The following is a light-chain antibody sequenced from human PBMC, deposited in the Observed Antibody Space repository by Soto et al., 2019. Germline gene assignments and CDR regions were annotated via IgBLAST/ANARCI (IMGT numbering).Light chain of an antibody. V-gene: IGLV4-60*02. J-gene: IGLJ2*01. CDR3: ETWHSNPQV. Sequence: QSVLTQSSSASASLGSSVKVTCTLSSGRSTYTIAWHQQQPGKAPRYLMKLESSGTYNKGSGVPDRFSGSSSGADRYLTISSLQFEDEADYYCETWHSNPQVFRGGTKLTVL. CDR2: LESSGTY. CDR1: SGRSTYT.